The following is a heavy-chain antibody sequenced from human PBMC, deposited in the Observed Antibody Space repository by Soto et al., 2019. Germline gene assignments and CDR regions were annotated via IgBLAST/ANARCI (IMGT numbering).Heavy chain of an antibody. V-gene: IGHV1-8*01. D-gene: IGHD6-25*01. J-gene: IGHJ4*02. CDR3: ARRKERSGPNYFDL. Sequence: ASVKVSCKASGYTFGTYDFNWVRQAPGQGLEWMGWMNPNSGSTGYAQKFRGRVSMTRNTSISTAYMELSNLRSEDTALYFCARRKERSGPNYFDLWGQGTLVTVSS. CDR1: GYTFGTYD. CDR2: MNPNSGST.